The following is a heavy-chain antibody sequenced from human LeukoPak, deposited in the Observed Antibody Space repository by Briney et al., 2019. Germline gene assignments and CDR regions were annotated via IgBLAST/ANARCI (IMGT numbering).Heavy chain of an antibody. V-gene: IGHV1-2*02. J-gene: IGHJ6*03. CDR1: GYSFTIYD. CDR2: INPNSGGT. CDR3: ARGRAYCSSTSCQPRPNYYYYMDV. Sequence: ASVKVSCKVSGYSFTIYDINWVRQAPGQGLEWMGWINPNSGGTNYAQKFQGRVTMTRDTSISTAYMELSRLRSDDTAVYYCARGRAYCSSTSCQPRPNYYYYMDVWGKGTTVTVSS. D-gene: IGHD2-2*01.